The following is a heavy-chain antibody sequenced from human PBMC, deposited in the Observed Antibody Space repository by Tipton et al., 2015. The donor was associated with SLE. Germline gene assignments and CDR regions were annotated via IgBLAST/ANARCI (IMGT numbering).Heavy chain of an antibody. Sequence: RSLRLSCAPSGFTFDDYAMHWVRQAPGKGLEWVSGISLNSGSIDYADSVKGRFTISRDNAKNSLDVQMHSLRGSASAPTLFPLVSW. J-gene: IGHJ5*01. CDR2: ISLNSGSI. D-gene: IGHD3-3*01. CDR3: PLVS. CDR1: GFTFDDYA. V-gene: IGHV3-9*01.